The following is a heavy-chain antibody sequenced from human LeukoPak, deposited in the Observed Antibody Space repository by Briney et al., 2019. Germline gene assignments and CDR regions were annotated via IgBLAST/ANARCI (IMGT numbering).Heavy chain of an antibody. CDR1: GFTFSSYA. V-gene: IGHV3-23*01. Sequence: PGGSLRLSCAASGFTFSSYAMSWVRQAPGKGLEWVSAISGSGGSTYYADSVKGRFTISRDNSKNTLYLQMNSLRAEDTAVYYCAKDASAKCDSDCYPDFWGQGTLVTVSS. D-gene: IGHD2-21*02. J-gene: IGHJ4*02. CDR2: ISGSGGST. CDR3: AKDASAKCDSDCYPDF.